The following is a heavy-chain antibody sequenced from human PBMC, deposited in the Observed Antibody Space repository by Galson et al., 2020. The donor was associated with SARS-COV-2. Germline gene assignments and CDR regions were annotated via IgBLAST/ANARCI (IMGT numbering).Heavy chain of an antibody. Sequence: GGSLRLSCAASGFTFNNYLMHWVRQAPGKGLEWVAVMSSDVSNKYYADSVKGRFTISRDNSKNSLYLQMNSLRAEDTAMYYCARTEVTTKRFFDLWGRGTLVTVSS. CDR3: ARTEVTTKRFFDL. D-gene: IGHD1-1*01. J-gene: IGHJ2*01. V-gene: IGHV3-30*04. CDR2: MSSDVSNK. CDR1: GFTFNNYL.